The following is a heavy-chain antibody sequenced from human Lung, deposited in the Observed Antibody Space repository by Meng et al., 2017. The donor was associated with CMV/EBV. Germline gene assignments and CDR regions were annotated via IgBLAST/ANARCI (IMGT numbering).Heavy chain of an antibody. CDR1: GGSMSSTNW. CDR3: ARADKVRFDY. J-gene: IGHJ4*02. Sequence: QVHVKESGPGQVKPSGTLSLPWAVSGGSMSSTNWWSWVRQPPGKGLEWIGEIYHSGSTNYNPSLKSRVSISVDKSKNQFSLKLSSVTAADTAVYYCARADKVRFDYWGQGTLVTVSS. CDR2: IYHSGST. V-gene: IGHV4-4*02.